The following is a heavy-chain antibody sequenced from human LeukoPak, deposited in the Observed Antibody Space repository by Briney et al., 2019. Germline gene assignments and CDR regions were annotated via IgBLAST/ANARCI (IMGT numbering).Heavy chain of an antibody. J-gene: IGHJ4*02. D-gene: IGHD3-10*01. CDR3: AKAGSYGSGALDY. CDR2: ISGSGSAT. Sequence: GGSLRLSCAASGFTFSSYGMSWVRRAPGKGLEWVSGISGSGSATSYAGSVKGRFTISRDKSKNTLYLQMNSLRAEDTAIYYCAKAGSYGSGALDYWGQGTPVTVSS. V-gene: IGHV3-23*01. CDR1: GFTFSSYG.